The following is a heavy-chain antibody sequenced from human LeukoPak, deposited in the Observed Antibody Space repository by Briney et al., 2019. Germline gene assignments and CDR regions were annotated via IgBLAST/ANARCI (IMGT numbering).Heavy chain of an antibody. D-gene: IGHD3-10*01. CDR1: GYTFTSND. CDR2: INTNIGNP. CDR3: AREFLQYYYGSGKHQASDY. V-gene: IGHV7-4-1*02. Sequence: EASVKVSCKASGYTFTSNDINWVRQAPGQGLEWMGWINTNIGNPTYAQGFTGRFVFSLDTSVSTAYLQISSLKAEDTAVYYCAREFLQYYYGSGKHQASDYWGQGTLVTVSS. J-gene: IGHJ4*02.